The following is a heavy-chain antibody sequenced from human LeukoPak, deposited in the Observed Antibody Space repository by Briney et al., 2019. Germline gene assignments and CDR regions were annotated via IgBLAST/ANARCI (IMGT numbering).Heavy chain of an antibody. J-gene: IGHJ5*02. D-gene: IGHD2-2*01. Sequence: GGSLRLSCAASGFTFSSYSMNWVRQAPGKGLEWVSSISSSSSYIYYADSVKGRFTISRDNAKNSLYLQMNSLRAEDTAVYYCARDSIVVVTHGWFDPWGQGTLVTVSS. CDR3: ARDSIVVVTHGWFDP. V-gene: IGHV3-21*01. CDR2: ISSSSSYI. CDR1: GFTFSSYS.